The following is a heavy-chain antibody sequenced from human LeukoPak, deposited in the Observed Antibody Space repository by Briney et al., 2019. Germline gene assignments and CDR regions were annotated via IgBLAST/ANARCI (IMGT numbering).Heavy chain of an antibody. CDR2: IYYSGST. CDR3: ARDRVVVGDYYMDV. V-gene: IGHV4-30-4*01. D-gene: IGHD2-2*01. J-gene: IGHJ6*03. Sequence: PSETPSLTCTVSGGSISSDDYYWSWIRQPPGKGLEWIGYIYYSGSTYYNPSLQSRVTVSVDTSKNQFSLKLSSVTAADTAVYYCARDRVVVGDYYMDVWGKGTTVTVS. CDR1: GGSISSDDYY.